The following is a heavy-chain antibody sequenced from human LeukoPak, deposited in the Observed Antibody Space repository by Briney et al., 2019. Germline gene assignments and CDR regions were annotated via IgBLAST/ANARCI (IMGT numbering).Heavy chain of an antibody. V-gene: IGHV4-59*12. CDR3: ARDQATRGDYYGSGSPAFFDY. J-gene: IGHJ4*02. CDR1: GGSISSYY. CDR2: IYYSGST. D-gene: IGHD3-10*01. Sequence: SETLSLTCTVSGGSISSYYWSWIRQPPGKGLEWIGYIYYSGSTNYNPSLKSRVTISVDTSKNQFSLKLSSVTAADTAVYYCARDQATRGDYYGSGSPAFFDYWGQGSLVTVSS.